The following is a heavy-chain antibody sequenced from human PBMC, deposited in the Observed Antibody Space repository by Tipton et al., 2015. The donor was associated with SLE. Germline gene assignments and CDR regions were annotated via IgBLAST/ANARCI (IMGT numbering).Heavy chain of an antibody. CDR3: ASPTYKGY. V-gene: IGHV4-61*02. Sequence: TLSLTCTVSGGSISSGNYYWSWIRQPAGKGLEWIGRIYTSGSTNYNPSLKSRVTISVDTSKNQFSLKLSSVTAADTAMYFCASPTYKGYWGQGTLVTVSS. D-gene: IGHD1-1*01. CDR1: GGSISSGNYY. J-gene: IGHJ4*02. CDR2: IYTSGST.